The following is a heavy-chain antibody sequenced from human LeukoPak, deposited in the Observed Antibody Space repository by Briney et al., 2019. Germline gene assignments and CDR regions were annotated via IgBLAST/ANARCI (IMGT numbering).Heavy chain of an antibody. Sequence: ETLSLSCPGSGYTFTNYSIGSVREMPGGGVEWMGVMYPGDSRIRYYPSFQGRVIISVDNSISTEYLQWVSLMASDTAIEYCACRDLTSTRSFPWGQGTLVTVSS. V-gene: IGHV5-51*01. CDR3: ACRDLTSTRSFP. D-gene: IGHD2-2*01. CDR1: GYTFTNYS. J-gene: IGHJ5*02. CDR2: MYPGDSRI.